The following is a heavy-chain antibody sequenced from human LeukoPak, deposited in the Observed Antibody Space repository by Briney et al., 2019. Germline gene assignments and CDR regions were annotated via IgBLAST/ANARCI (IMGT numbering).Heavy chain of an antibody. J-gene: IGHJ4*02. Sequence: SQTLSLTCTVSGGPISSGDYYWSWIRQPPGKGLEYIGYIYYSGSTYYNPSLKSRVTISEDTSKNQFSLQLNSVTAADTAVYYCAKSYDPLYFDFWGQGTLVTVSS. CDR1: GGPISSGDYY. CDR3: AKSYDPLYFDF. CDR2: IYYSGST. D-gene: IGHD3-3*01. V-gene: IGHV4-30-4*08.